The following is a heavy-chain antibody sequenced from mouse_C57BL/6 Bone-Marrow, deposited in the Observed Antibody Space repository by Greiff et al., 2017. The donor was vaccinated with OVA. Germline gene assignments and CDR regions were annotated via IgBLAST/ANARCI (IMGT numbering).Heavy chain of an antibody. CDR1: GYAFTNYL. CDR3: ARFGGWAMDY. V-gene: IGHV1-54*01. J-gene: IGHJ4*01. Sequence: VQLQQSGAELVRPGTSVTVSCTASGYAFTNYLIEWVKQRPGQGLEWIGVINPGSGGTNYNEKLKGKATLPADKSSSTAYMQLSSLTSEDSAVYFCARFGGWAMDYWGQGTSVTVSS. CDR2: INPGSGGT. D-gene: IGHD2-3*01.